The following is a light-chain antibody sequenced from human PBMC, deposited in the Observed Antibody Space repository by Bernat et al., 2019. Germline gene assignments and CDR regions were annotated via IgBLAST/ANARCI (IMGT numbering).Light chain of an antibody. J-gene: IGLJ1*01. CDR1: SLRSYY. CDR3: NCRDSSGNHLV. CDR2: GDN. V-gene: IGLV3-19*01. Sequence: SSEVTQDPAVSVALGQTVSITCQGDSLRSYYATWYQQKPGQAPVLVIYGDNNRPPGTPDRFSGSSSGDTASLTLTGAQAEDGADYYCNCRDSSGNHLVFGTGTKVTVL.